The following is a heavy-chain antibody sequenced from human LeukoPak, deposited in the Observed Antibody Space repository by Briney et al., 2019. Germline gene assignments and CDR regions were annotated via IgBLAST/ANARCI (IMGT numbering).Heavy chain of an antibody. Sequence: GGSLRLSCAASGFTFSSYGILWVRQAPGMGLEWVADSSFDGNSGYNADSVKGRFTISRDNSKNTLYLQMNSLRDEDTATYYCATQNSGGYWNSFEYWGQGALVTVSS. CDR3: ATQNSGGYWNSFEY. CDR2: SSFDGNSG. D-gene: IGHD1-26*01. J-gene: IGHJ4*02. CDR1: GFTFSSYG. V-gene: IGHV3-30*05.